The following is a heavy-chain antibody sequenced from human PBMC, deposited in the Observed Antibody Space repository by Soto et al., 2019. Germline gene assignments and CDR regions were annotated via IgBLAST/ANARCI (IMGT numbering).Heavy chain of an antibody. D-gene: IGHD6-19*01. CDR3: AKDIGTGYSKAVADAFDI. J-gene: IGHJ3*02. Sequence: GGSLRLSCAASGFTFDDYAMHWVRQAPGKGLEWVSGISWNSGSIGYADSVKGRFTISRDNAKNSLYLQMNSLRAEDTALYYCAKDIGTGYSKAVADAFDIWGQGTMVTVSS. CDR2: ISWNSGSI. V-gene: IGHV3-9*01. CDR1: GFTFDDYA.